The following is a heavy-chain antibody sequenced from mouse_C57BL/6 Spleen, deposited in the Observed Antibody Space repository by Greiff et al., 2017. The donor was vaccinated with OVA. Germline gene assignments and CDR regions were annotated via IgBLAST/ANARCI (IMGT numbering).Heavy chain of an antibody. J-gene: IGHJ2*01. CDR3: TTIYYGNYDY. Sequence: QVQLKQSGAELVRPGASVTLSCKASGYTFTDYEMHWVKQTPVHGLEWIGAIDPETGGTAYNQKFKGKAILTADKSSSTAYMELRSLTSEDSAVYYCTTIYYGNYDYWGQGTTLTASS. CDR2: IDPETGGT. D-gene: IGHD2-1*01. V-gene: IGHV1-15*01. CDR1: GYTFTDYE.